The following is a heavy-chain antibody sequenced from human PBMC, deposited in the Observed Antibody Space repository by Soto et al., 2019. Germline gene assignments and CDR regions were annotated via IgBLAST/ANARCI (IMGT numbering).Heavy chain of an antibody. D-gene: IGHD3-9*01. V-gene: IGHV4-59*01. Sequence: QVQLQESGPGLVKPSETLSLTCSVSGGYMSNYYWSWIRQSPGKGLEWIGNINHSGSANYNPSLKSRVTISVGMSNNHFALELNSVTAADTAVYYCARANNDFLPSYSGGWYYFDYWGQGTLVTVSS. CDR1: GGYMSNYY. J-gene: IGHJ4*02. CDR3: ARANNDFLPSYSGGWYYFDY. CDR2: INHSGSA.